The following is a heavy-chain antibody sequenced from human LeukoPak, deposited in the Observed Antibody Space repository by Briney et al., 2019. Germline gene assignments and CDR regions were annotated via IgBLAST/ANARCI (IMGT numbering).Heavy chain of an antibody. Sequence: GASVKVSCKASGCTFTGYFMHWVRQAPGQGLEWMGRIIPNSGGSNFAQNFQGRVTMTRGTSISTTYMELSSLRSDDTAVYYCARGSYSGYDIDYWGQGTLVTVSS. D-gene: IGHD5-12*01. CDR3: ARGSYSGYDIDY. CDR2: IIPNSGGS. CDR1: GCTFTGYF. V-gene: IGHV1-2*06. J-gene: IGHJ4*02.